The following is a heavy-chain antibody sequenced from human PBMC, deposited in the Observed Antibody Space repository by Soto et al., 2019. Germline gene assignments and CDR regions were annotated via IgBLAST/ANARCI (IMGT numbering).Heavy chain of an antibody. Sequence: PGGSLRLSCAASGFTFSSYSMNWVRQAPGKGLEWVSYISSSSSTIYYADSVKGRFTISRDSAKNSLYLQMNSLRAEDTAVYYCAGEADYLNWFDPWGQGTLVTVSS. CDR2: ISSSSSTI. V-gene: IGHV3-48*01. D-gene: IGHD4-17*01. CDR3: AGEADYLNWFDP. CDR1: GFTFSSYS. J-gene: IGHJ5*02.